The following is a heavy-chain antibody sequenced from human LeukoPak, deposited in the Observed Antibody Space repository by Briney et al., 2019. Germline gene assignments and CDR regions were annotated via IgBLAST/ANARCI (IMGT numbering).Heavy chain of an antibody. CDR3: ARSDTSYYYDSSTGYGMDV. Sequence: GGSLRLSCAASVFTFSSYGMHWVRQAPGKGLEWVSVIWYDGSNKYYADSVKGRFTISRDNSKNTLYLQMNSLRAEDTAVYYCARSDTSYYYDSSTGYGMDVWGQGTTVTVSS. D-gene: IGHD3-22*01. CDR1: VFTFSSYG. V-gene: IGHV3-33*01. J-gene: IGHJ6*02. CDR2: IWYDGSNK.